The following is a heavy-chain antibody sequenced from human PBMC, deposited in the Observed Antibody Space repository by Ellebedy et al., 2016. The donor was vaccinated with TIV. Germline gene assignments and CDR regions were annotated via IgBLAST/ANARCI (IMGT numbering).Heavy chain of an antibody. CDR3: VRENSAFDH. V-gene: IGHV3-30*04. D-gene: IGHD1-7*01. CDR1: GLSFRTHA. CDR2: ITYDGTNK. J-gene: IGHJ4*02. Sequence: GESLKISXVASGLSFRTHAMHWVRQAPGKGLEWVADITYDGTNKYYADSVKGRFTISRDNSKNTLSLQMNSLRIDDTAIYYCVRENSAFDHWGQGALVTVSS.